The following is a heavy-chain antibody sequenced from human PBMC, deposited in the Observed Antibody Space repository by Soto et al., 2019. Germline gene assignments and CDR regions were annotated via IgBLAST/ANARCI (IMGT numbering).Heavy chain of an antibody. J-gene: IGHJ4*02. V-gene: IGHV4-39*01. CDR2: IYYSGIT. CDR1: GVSISNSSYY. Sequence: SETLSLTCTVSGVSISNSSYYWGWIRRPPGKGLEWIGTIYYSGITYYNPSLKSRVTISVDTSKNQFSLKLTSVTAADAAVYYCARHGSNWGQGTLVTVSS. CDR3: ARHGSN.